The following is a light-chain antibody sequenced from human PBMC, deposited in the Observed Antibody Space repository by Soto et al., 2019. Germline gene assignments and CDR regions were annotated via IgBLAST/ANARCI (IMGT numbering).Light chain of an antibody. V-gene: IGLV2-14*01. CDR1: SSDVGGYNY. CDR2: DVS. CDR3: RSYTSSSPLMV. Sequence: QSALTQPASVSGSPGQSITISCTGTSSDVGGYNYVSWYQQHPGKAPKLMIYDVSNRPSGVSNRFSGSKSGNTASLTISGLQAEDEADYYCRSYTSSSPLMVFGAGTKLTVL. J-gene: IGLJ2*01.